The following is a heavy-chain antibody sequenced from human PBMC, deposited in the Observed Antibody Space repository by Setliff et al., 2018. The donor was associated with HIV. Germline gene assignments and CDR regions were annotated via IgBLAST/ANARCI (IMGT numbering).Heavy chain of an antibody. CDR2: IYSDGST. V-gene: IGHV3-66*02. CDR1: GFTVSSYY. CDR3: ARHTTHHYDFWSGPYYFDY. J-gene: IGHJ4*02. Sequence: GGSLRLSCAASGFTVSSYYMAWVRQGPGKGLEWVSTIYSDGSTYHADSVKGRFTLSRDTSKNTLSLQMNTLRPEDTAVYFCARHTTHHYDFWSGPYYFDYWGQGTLVTVSS. D-gene: IGHD3-3*01.